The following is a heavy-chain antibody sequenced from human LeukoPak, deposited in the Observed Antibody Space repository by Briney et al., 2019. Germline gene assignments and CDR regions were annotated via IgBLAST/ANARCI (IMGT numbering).Heavy chain of an antibody. CDR2: INPNSGGT. CDR3: AREAITMVRGVRGRWFDP. CDR1: GYTFTGYY. D-gene: IGHD3-10*01. J-gene: IGHJ5*02. Sequence: ASVTVSCKASGYTFTGYYMHWVRQAPGQGLEWMGWINPNSGGTNYAQKFQGRVTMTRDTSISTAYMELSRLRSDDTAVYYCAREAITMVRGVRGRWFDPWGQGTLVTVSS. V-gene: IGHV1-2*02.